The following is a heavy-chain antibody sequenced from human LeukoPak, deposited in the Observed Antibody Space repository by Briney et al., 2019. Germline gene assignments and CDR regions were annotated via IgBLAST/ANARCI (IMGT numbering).Heavy chain of an antibody. CDR2: IGSGSTDR. Sequence: PGGSLRLSCAASGFTFSSYAMSWVRQAPGKGLEWVSSIGSGSTDRYYADSVKGRFTISRDNGKNSLWLQMNSLRVEDTAVYYCLRGDTRDYWGQGTVVTLSS. J-gene: IGHJ4*02. D-gene: IGHD3-22*01. CDR3: LRGDTRDY. CDR1: GFTFSSYA. V-gene: IGHV3-21*01.